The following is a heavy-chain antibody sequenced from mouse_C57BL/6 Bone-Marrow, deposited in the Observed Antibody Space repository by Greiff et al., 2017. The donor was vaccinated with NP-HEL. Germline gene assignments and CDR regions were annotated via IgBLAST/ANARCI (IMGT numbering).Heavy chain of an antibody. CDR3: ARGDYYYYAMDY. CDR1: GFTFSDYG. D-gene: IGHD2-4*01. CDR2: ISNLAYSI. Sequence: EVQRVESGGGLVQPGGSLKLSCAASGFTFSDYGMAWVRQAPRKGPEWVGFISNLAYSINYADTLTGRFTITREHSKNTQYLEMSSLRSEDAAMYYCARGDYYYYAMDYWGRGTSVTVSS. V-gene: IGHV5-15*01. J-gene: IGHJ4*01.